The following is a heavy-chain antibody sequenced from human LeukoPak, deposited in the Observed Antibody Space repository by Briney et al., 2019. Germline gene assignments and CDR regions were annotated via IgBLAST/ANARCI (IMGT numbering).Heavy chain of an antibody. J-gene: IGHJ4*02. CDR2: IYHSGST. CDR1: GGSISSGGYY. Sequence: SETLSLTCTVSGGSISSGGYYWSWIRQPPGKGLEWIGYIYHSGSTYYNPSLKSRVTISVDRSKNQFSLKLSSVTAADTAVYYCARFSQGLADFVYWGQGTLVTVSS. V-gene: IGHV4-30-2*01. CDR3: ARFSQGLADFVY. D-gene: IGHD6-19*01.